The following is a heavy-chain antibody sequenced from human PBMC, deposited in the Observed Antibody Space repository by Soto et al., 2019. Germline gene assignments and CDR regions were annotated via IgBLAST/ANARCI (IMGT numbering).Heavy chain of an antibody. V-gene: IGHV3-23*01. CDR2: TSGGGGGT. J-gene: IGHJ4*02. CDR3: AKGSHYDILTAYQAFDF. CDR1: GFIFSNYA. Sequence: EVQLLESGGGLVQPGGSLRLSCSASGFIFSNYAMSWVRQAPGKGLEWVSSTSGGGGGTHYADSVKGRFTISRDNSKNTLYLQMNRLRAEDTAVYYCAKGSHYDILTAYQAFDFWGQGTLVTVSS. D-gene: IGHD3-9*01.